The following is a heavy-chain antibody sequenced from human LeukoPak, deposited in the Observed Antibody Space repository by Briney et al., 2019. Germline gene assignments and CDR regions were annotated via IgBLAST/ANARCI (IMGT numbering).Heavy chain of an antibody. D-gene: IGHD1-26*01. CDR1: GFSFSNYW. J-gene: IGHJ4*02. Sequence: GSLRLSCTASGFSFSNYWMSWVRQAPGKGLEWVASIKQDESEKYYVDSVKGWFTTSRDNAKSSLYLQMNALRGEDTAVYYCARLVGDVTTWDCWGQGTLVTVSS. V-gene: IGHV3-7*03. CDR3: ARLVGDVTTWDC. CDR2: IKQDESEK.